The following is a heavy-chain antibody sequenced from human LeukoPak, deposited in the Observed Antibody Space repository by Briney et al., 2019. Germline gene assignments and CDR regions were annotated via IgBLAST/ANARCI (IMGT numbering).Heavy chain of an antibody. V-gene: IGHV1-2*02. CDR1: GYTFTGYY. D-gene: IGHD3-22*01. Sequence: ASVKVSCKASGYTFTGYYIHWVRQAPGQGLDWMGWINPDSGGTNYAQKFQGRVTMTRDTSITTAYMELSRLRSDDTAVYYCARESSAYFLGYWGQGTLVTVSS. CDR3: ARESSAYFLGY. CDR2: INPDSGGT. J-gene: IGHJ4*02.